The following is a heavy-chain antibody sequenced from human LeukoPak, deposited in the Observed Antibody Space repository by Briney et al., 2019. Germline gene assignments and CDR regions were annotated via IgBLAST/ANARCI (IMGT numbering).Heavy chain of an antibody. CDR1: GYGFTRHW. CDR2: IYPGDSDA. V-gene: IGHV5-51*01. J-gene: IGHJ4*02. D-gene: IGHD7-27*01. CDR3: ARHATGDDC. Sequence: GESLKISCKGSGYGFTRHWIGWVRQMPGKGLEWMGNIYPGDSDAGYSPSFQGQVTFSADKSISTAYLQWSSLKASDTAMYYCARHATGDDCWGQGTLVTVSS.